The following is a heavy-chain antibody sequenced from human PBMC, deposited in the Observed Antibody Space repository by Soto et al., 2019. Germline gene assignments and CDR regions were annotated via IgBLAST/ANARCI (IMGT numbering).Heavy chain of an antibody. CDR1: GYSFTNYD. Sequence: ASVKVSCKASGYSFTNYDISWVRQAPGQGLEWMGWISPYNGDTNYAQKLQGRVTMTTDTSTSTAYMELRSLRSDDTAVYYCARYCSSTSCDHYFDYWGQGTLVTVPQ. CDR2: ISPYNGDT. J-gene: IGHJ4*02. V-gene: IGHV1-18*01. CDR3: ARYCSSTSCDHYFDY. D-gene: IGHD2-2*01.